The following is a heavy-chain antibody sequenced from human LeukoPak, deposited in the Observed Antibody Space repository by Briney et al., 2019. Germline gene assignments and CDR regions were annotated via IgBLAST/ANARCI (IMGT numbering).Heavy chain of an antibody. CDR1: GYTFASYG. Sequence: GASVKASCKASGYTFASYGIDWVRQAPGQGLEWMGWISGYNDDTYYAQNLQGRVTMTTDTSTSTAYMELRSLTSDDTALYYCARDTARTTTAGGPDYWGQGTLVTVSS. J-gene: IGHJ4*02. D-gene: IGHD6-13*01. CDR2: ISGYNDDT. V-gene: IGHV1-18*01. CDR3: ARDTARTTTAGGPDY.